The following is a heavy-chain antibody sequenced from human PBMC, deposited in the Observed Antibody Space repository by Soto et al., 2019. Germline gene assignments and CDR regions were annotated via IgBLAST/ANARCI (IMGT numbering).Heavy chain of an antibody. V-gene: IGHV4-59*02. Sequence: SETLSLTCTVSGGSVRSYFWSWIRQPPGKGLEWIAHIYYSGSTSYNPSLRGRLTISVDTSKNHFSLRAEDTAVYYCARDTGGPSRHDAFDIWGQGTMVTVSS. CDR3: ARDTGGPSRHDAFDI. J-gene: IGHJ3*02. CDR2: IYYSGST. D-gene: IGHD3-10*01. CDR1: GGSVRSYF.